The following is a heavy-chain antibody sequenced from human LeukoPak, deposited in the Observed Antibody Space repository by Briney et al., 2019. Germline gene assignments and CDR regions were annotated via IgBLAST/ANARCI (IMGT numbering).Heavy chain of an antibody. CDR1: GYTFTRYA. CDR2: IYPRDGST. J-gene: IGHJ4*02. V-gene: IGHV1-46*01. Sequence: GASVKVSCKASGYTFTRYAMNWVRQAPGQGLEWMGMIYPRDGSTSYAQKFQGRVTVTRDTSTSTVHMELSGLRSEDTAVYYCARDQEAFDYWGQGTLVTVSS. CDR3: ARDQEAFDY.